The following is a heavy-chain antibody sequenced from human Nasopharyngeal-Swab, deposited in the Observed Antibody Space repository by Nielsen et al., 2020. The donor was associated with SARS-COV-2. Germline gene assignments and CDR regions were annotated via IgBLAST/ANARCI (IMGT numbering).Heavy chain of an antibody. CDR3: ARDNGAIDY. CDR1: GFTFSSYG. J-gene: IGHJ4*02. Sequence: GESLKISCAASGFTFSSYGMHWVRQAPGKGLEWVAVIWYDGSNKYYADSVKGRFTISRDNSKNTLYLQMNSLRAEDTAVCYCARDNGAIDYWGQGTLVTVSS. D-gene: IGHD2-8*01. CDR2: IWYDGSNK. V-gene: IGHV3-33*01.